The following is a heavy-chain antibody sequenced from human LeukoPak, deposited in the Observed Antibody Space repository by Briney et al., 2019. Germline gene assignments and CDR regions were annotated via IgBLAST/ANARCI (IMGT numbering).Heavy chain of an antibody. V-gene: IGHV1-69*01. D-gene: IGHD2-2*01. Sequence: SVKVSCKASGGTFSSYAISWVRQAPGQGLEWMGGIIPIFGTANYAQKFQGRVTITADESTSTAYMELSSLRSEDTAVYYCARVIGYCSSTSCYYYYYYYMDVWGKGTSVTVSS. CDR3: ARVIGYCSSTSCYYYYYYYMDV. J-gene: IGHJ6*03. CDR1: GGTFSSYA. CDR2: IIPIFGTA.